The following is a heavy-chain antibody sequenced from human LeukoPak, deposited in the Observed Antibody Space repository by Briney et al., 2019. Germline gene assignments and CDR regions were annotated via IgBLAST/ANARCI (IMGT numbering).Heavy chain of an antibody. CDR3: ARALVGATGY. Sequence: PGGSLRLSCAASGFTFSIYAMSWVRQAPGKGLEWVSVIYSGGSTYYADSVKGRFTISRDNSKNTLYLQMNSLRAEDTAVYYCARALVGATGYWGQGTLVTVSS. J-gene: IGHJ4*02. CDR2: IYSGGST. D-gene: IGHD1-26*01. CDR1: GFTFSIYA. V-gene: IGHV3-66*01.